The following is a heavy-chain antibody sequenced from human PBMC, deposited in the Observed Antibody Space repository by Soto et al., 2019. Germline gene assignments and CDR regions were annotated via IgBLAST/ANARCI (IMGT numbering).Heavy chain of an antibody. J-gene: IGHJ5*02. CDR2: INHTRGVT. CDR1: GYTVTTYY. CDR3: ARIGVLDREMVA. Sequence: ASVKVSCKDSGYTVTTYYIHWVRQAPGQGLEWMGWINHTRGVTSYAQKFQDRVTMTRDTSISTAYMELDRLKSDDTAVYYCARIGVLDREMVAWGQGALVTVSS. D-gene: IGHD3-3*01. V-gene: IGHV1-2*02.